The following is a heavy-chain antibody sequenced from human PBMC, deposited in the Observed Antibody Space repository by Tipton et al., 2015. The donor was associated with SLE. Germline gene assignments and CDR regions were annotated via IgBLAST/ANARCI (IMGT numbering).Heavy chain of an antibody. CDR2: INHSGST. V-gene: IGHV4-34*01. CDR3: GAARPGGYFDY. CDR1: GGSFSGYY. Sequence: AGLVKPSETLSLTCAVYGGSFSGYYWSWIRQPPGKGLEWIGEINHSGSTNYNPSLKSRVTISVDTSKNQFSLKLSSVTAADTAVYYCGAARPGGYFDYWGQGTLVTVSS. J-gene: IGHJ4*02. D-gene: IGHD6-6*01.